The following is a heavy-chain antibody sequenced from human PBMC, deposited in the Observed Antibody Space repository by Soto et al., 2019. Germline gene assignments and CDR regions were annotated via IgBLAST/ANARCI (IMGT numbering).Heavy chain of an antibody. CDR1: GFTFSSYG. J-gene: IGHJ4*02. Sequence: QVQLVESGGGVVQPGRSLRLSCAASGFTFSSYGMHWVRQAPGKGLEWVALISSDGSNKYYADSVKGRFTISRDNSKNTRYLQMNTLRAEDTAVYYSAKVRADYYYGAGPFDYWGQGTLVTVSS. V-gene: IGHV3-30*18. CDR3: AKVRADYYYGAGPFDY. CDR2: ISSDGSNK. D-gene: IGHD3-10*01.